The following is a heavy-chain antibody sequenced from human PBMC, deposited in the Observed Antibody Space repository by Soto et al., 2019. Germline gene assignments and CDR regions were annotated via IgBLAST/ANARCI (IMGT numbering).Heavy chain of an antibody. CDR1: GGFISRGGYY. Sequence: QVQLQESGPGLVKPSQTLSLTCIVSGGFISRGGYYWIWIRHHPAKGLEWIGHVYRSGSTQYNPSLKSRATVSVDMSKNHFSLDLNSVTAAETAVYYWARGSDAYGVDSWGQGTLVTVSS. CDR3: ARGSDAYGVDS. D-gene: IGHD4-17*01. J-gene: IGHJ4*02. CDR2: VYRSGST. V-gene: IGHV4-31*03.